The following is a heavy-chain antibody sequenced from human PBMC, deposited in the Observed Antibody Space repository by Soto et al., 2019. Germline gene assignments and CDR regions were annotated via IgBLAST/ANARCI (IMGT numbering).Heavy chain of an antibody. J-gene: IGHJ4*02. CDR3: ASGYDSSYYDY. CDR1: GYSFTSYW. D-gene: IGHD5-12*01. Sequence: SLKISCKCSGYSFTSYWIGWVRQMPGKGLEWMGIIYPGDSDTRYSPSFQGQVTISADKSFSTASLQWSSRKAADTAMYPCASGYDSSYYDYWGQGTLVTVSS. V-gene: IGHV5-51*01. CDR2: IYPGDSDT.